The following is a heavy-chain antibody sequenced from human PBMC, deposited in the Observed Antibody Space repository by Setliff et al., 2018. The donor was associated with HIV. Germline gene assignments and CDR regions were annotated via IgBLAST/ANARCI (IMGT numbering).Heavy chain of an antibody. CDR3: ARPVGAMGFDP. J-gene: IGHJ5*02. V-gene: IGHV1-3*01. CDR1: GYTFTSYA. CDR2: INAGNGNT. D-gene: IGHD1-26*01. Sequence: ASVKVSCKRSGYTFTSYAMHWVRQAPGQWLEWMGWINAGNGNTKYSQKLQGRVTFTRDTFASTAYMELSSLRSEDTAVYYCARPVGAMGFDPWGQGTLVTVSS.